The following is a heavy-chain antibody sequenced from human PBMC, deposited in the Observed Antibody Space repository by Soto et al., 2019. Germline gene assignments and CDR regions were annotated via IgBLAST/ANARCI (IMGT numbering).Heavy chain of an antibody. CDR1: GFTFSSYA. D-gene: IGHD2-15*01. Sequence: QVQLVESGGGVVQPGRSLRLSCAASGFTFSSYAMHWVRQAPGKGLEWVEVISYDGSNKYYADSVKGRFTISRDNSKNTLYLQMNSLRAEDTAVYYCAKAPSDIVVVVAAHLENYGMDVWGQGTTVTVSS. CDR2: ISYDGSNK. V-gene: IGHV3-30-3*01. CDR3: AKAPSDIVVVVAAHLENYGMDV. J-gene: IGHJ6*02.